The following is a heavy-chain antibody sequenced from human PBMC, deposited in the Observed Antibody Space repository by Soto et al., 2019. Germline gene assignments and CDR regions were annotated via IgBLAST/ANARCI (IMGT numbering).Heavy chain of an antibody. V-gene: IGHV3-48*03. CDR2: ISSSGSTI. CDR3: ARNPREFSSGRRDYFDY. J-gene: IGHJ4*02. Sequence: SLRLSCAASGFTFSSYEMNWVRQAPGKGLEWVSYISSSGSTIYYADSVKGRFTISRDNAKNSLYLQMNSLGAEGTAVYYCARNPREFSSGRRDYFDYWGQGTLVTVSS. CDR1: GFTFSSYE. D-gene: IGHD6-19*01.